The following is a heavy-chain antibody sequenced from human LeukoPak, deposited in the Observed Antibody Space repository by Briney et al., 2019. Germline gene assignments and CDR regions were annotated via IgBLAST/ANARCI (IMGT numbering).Heavy chain of an antibody. CDR1: GFTFSSYS. D-gene: IGHD3-22*01. Sequence: GGSLRLSCAASGFTFSSYSMNWVRQAPGKVLEWVSSISSSSSYIYHADSVKGRFTISRDNAKNSLYLQMNSLRAEDTAVYYCARDGGLTYYYDTSGYYNDYWGQGTLVTVSS. CDR2: ISSSSSYI. J-gene: IGHJ4*02. CDR3: ARDGGLTYYYDTSGYYNDY. V-gene: IGHV3-21*01.